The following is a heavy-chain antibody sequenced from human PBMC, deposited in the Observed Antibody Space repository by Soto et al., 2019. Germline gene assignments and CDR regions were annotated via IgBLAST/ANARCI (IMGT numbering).Heavy chain of an antibody. J-gene: IGHJ5*02. CDR1: GYTFTGYD. CDR3: ARRSRQVNWFDP. V-gene: IGHV1-2*02. CDR2: INPNSGGT. Sequence: ASVKVSCKASGYTFTGYDMHWVRQARGQGLEWMGWINPNSGGTNYAQKFQGRVTMTRDTSISTAYMELSRLRSDDTAVYYCARRSRQVNWFDPWGQGTLVTVSS.